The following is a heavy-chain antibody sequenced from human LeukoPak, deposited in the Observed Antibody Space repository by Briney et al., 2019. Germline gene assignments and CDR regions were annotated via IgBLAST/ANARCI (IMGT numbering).Heavy chain of an antibody. CDR2: ISGRGGNT. CDR1: GFTFSSYS. D-gene: IGHD4-17*01. J-gene: IGHJ4*02. Sequence: GGSLRLSCAASGFTFSSYSMNWVRQAPGKGLEWVSTISGRGGNTYYADSVKGRFTISRDNSKNTLFLQMNSLRAEDTAVYYCAKDRHGDYGDYWGQGTLVTVSS. V-gene: IGHV3-23*01. CDR3: AKDRHGDYGDY.